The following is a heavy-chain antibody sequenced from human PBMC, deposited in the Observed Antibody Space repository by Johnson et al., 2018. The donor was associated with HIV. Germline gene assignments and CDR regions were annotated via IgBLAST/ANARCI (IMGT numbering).Heavy chain of an antibody. CDR2: INWNGGST. CDR3: VRGIVVVVAAGRADAFDI. J-gene: IGHJ3*02. Sequence: VQLVESGGGVVRPGGSLRLSCAASGFTFDDYGMSWVRQAPGKGLEWVSGINWNGGSTGYADSVKGRFTISRDNAKNSLYLQMNSLRAEDTALYYCVRGIVVVVAAGRADAFDIWGQGTMVTVSS. D-gene: IGHD2-15*01. V-gene: IGHV3-20*04. CDR1: GFTFDDYG.